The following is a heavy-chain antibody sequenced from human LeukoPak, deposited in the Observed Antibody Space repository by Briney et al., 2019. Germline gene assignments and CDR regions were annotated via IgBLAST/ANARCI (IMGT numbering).Heavy chain of an antibody. CDR3: AKDLAGYCSGGSCSGGFDY. J-gene: IGHJ4*02. Sequence: GGSLRLSCAASGFTFSSYGMHWVRQAPGKGLEWVAVISYDGSNKYYADSVKGRFTISRDNSKNTLYLQMNSLRAEDTAVYYCAKDLAGYCSGGSCSGGFDYWGQGTLVTVSS. CDR1: GFTFSSYG. D-gene: IGHD2-15*01. CDR2: ISYDGSNK. V-gene: IGHV3-30*18.